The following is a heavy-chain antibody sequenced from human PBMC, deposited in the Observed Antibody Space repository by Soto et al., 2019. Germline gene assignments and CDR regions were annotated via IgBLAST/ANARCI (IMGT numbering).Heavy chain of an antibody. CDR2: IYRTGNT. D-gene: IGHD3-10*01. CDR1: GDSISTYY. J-gene: IGHJ6*02. V-gene: IGHV4-59*08. CDR3: ARQQQFGELTALYV. Sequence: QVQLRESGPGLVKPSETLSLTCTVSGDSISTYYWTWIRQPPGKGLEWIGYIYRTGNTKCNPSLKSRVTISVDTSKNQFSLEMNSVSAADTAVYYRARQQQFGELTALYVWGQGTTVTVSS.